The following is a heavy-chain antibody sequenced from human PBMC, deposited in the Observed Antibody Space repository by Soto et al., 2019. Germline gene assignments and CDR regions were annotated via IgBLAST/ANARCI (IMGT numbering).Heavy chain of an antibody. D-gene: IGHD3-22*01. V-gene: IGHV5-10-1*01. J-gene: IGHJ4*02. CDR1: GYSFAGYW. CDR2: IDPSDSQT. Sequence: PGESLKISCNGSGYSFAGYWITWVRQKPGKGLEWMGRIDPSDSQTYYSPSFRGHVTISVTKSITTVFLQWSSLRASDTAMYYCARQIYDSDTGPNFQYYFDSWGQGNQVTVS. CDR3: ARQIYDSDTGPNFQYYFDS.